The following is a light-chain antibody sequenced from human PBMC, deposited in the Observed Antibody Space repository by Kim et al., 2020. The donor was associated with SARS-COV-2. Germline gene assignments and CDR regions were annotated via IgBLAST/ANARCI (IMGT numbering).Light chain of an antibody. Sequence: ASVGDSVTLTCRATQGISSYVARYQQIPGKAPKVLIYAASTLQTGVPSRFSGSGSGTEFTLTISSLQPEDFATDFCQQLNSYPRTFGGGTKVDIK. J-gene: IGKJ4*01. V-gene: IGKV1-9*01. CDR1: QGISSY. CDR2: AAS. CDR3: QQLNSYPRT.